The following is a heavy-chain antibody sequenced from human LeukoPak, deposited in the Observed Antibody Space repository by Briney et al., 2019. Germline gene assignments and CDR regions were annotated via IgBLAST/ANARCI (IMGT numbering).Heavy chain of an antibody. CDR2: IYYSGST. CDR1: GGSVSSYY. D-gene: IGHD3-10*01. CDR3: ARHSSYGHFDY. V-gene: IGHV4-59*08. J-gene: IGHJ4*02. Sequence: KPSETLSLTCTVSGGSVSSYYWSWIRQPPGKELEWIGYIYYSGSTNYNPSLKSRVTMSVDTSKNHFSLKLSSVTAADTAVYYCARHSSYGHFDYWGRGTLVTVSS.